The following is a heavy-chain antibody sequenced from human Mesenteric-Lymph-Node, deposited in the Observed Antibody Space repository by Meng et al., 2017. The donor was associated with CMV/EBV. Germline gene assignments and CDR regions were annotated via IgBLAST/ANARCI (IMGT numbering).Heavy chain of an antibody. Sequence: SGGPISSAGHSSSVILPHPGKGLECIGYISSSANVPSPPSLSRLFPMSVDTSKNQFSLRLTSVTAADTAVYYCARDSRGYSYGMIDTWGQGTLVTVSS. D-gene: IGHD5-18*01. CDR1: GGPISSAGHS. V-gene: IGHV4-31*01. CDR2: ISSSANV. CDR3: ARDSRGYSYGMIDT. J-gene: IGHJ5*02.